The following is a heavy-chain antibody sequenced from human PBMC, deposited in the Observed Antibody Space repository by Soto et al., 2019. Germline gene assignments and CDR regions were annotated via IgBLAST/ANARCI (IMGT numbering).Heavy chain of an antibody. Sequence: LRLSCAASGFTFSSYGMHWVRQAPGKGLEWVAVIWYDGSNKYYADSVKGRFTISRDNSKNTLYLQMNSLRAEDTAVYYCARDYDSSGLDYWGQGTLVTVSS. J-gene: IGHJ4*02. CDR3: ARDYDSSGLDY. CDR2: IWYDGSNK. CDR1: GFTFSSYG. D-gene: IGHD3-22*01. V-gene: IGHV3-33*01.